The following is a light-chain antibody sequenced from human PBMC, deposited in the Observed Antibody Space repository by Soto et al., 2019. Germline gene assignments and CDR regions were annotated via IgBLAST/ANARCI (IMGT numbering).Light chain of an antibody. Sequence: DVVMTQSPLSLPVTLGQPASISCRSSQSLAYSDGNTYLNWFQQRPGQSPRRLIYKVSNRDPVVPDRFSGSGSVTDFTLKISRVEAEDVGVYYCMQGTHWPPYTFGQGTKLEIK. J-gene: IGKJ2*01. CDR2: KVS. V-gene: IGKV2-30*01. CDR1: QSLAYSDGNTY. CDR3: MQGTHWPPYT.